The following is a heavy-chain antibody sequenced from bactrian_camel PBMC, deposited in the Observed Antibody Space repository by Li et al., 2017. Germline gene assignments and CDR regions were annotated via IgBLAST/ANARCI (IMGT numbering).Heavy chain of an antibody. D-gene: IGHD6*01. CDR1: ARIYTRCR. V-gene: IGHV3S54*01. Sequence: HVQLVESGGGSVEAGGSLKLTCMASARIYTRCRLGWFRQVPGKQREGVASIYTGAAVPYYADSVKGRFTISQDNNKGMVFLQMNSLEPEDTAMYYCAASATCPPMYALASWNYKFWGQGTQVTVS. J-gene: IGHJ4*01. CDR2: IYTGAAVP. CDR3: AASATCPPMYALASWNYKF.